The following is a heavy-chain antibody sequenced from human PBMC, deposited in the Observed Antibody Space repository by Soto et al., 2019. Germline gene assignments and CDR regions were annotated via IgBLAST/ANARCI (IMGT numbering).Heavy chain of an antibody. V-gene: IGHV1-69*13. CDR3: ASTPPSSGWYRRWFDP. D-gene: IGHD6-19*01. Sequence: SVKVSCKASGGTFSSYAISWVRQAPGQGLEWMGGIIPIFGTANYAQKFQGRVTITADESTSTAYMELSSLRSEDTAVYDCASTPPSSGWYRRWFDPWGQGTLVTVSS. CDR1: GGTFSSYA. J-gene: IGHJ5*02. CDR2: IIPIFGTA.